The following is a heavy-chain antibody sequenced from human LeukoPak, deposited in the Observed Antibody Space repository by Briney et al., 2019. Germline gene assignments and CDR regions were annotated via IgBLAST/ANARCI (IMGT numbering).Heavy chain of an antibody. D-gene: IGHD6-19*01. V-gene: IGHV1-18*01. Sequence: ASVKVSCKASGYTFTSYGISWVRQAPGQGLEWMGWISAYNGNTNYAQKLQGRVTMTTDTSTRTAYMELRSLRSDDTAVYYCARARGYSSGWYPPKFTCFDPWGKEPMATVPS. J-gene: IGHJ5*02. CDR3: ARARGYSSGWYPPKFTCFDP. CDR2: ISAYNGNT. CDR1: GYTFTSYG.